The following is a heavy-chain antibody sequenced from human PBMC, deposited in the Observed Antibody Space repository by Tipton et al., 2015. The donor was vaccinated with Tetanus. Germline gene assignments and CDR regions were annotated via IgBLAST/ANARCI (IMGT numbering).Heavy chain of an antibody. D-gene: IGHD6-19*01. CDR1: GFTFSSYG. V-gene: IGHV3-48*01. CDR3: ARDRDGGWSFDP. Sequence: SLRLSCAASGFTFSSYGMHWVRQAPGKGLEWVSYISSSGSSIYYADSVKGRFTISRDNSKNMLYLQMDSLRREDMAVYYCARDRDGGWSFDPWGHGTLVTVSS. J-gene: IGHJ5*02. CDR2: ISSSGSSI.